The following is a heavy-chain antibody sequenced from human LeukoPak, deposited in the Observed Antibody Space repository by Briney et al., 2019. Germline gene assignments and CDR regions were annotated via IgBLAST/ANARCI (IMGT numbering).Heavy chain of an antibody. Sequence: SVKVSCKASGGTFSSYAISWVRQAPGQGLEWMGRIIPIFGTANYAQKFRGRVTITTDESTSTAYMELSSLRSEDTAVYYCAIAARADAFDIWGQGTMVTVSS. V-gene: IGHV1-69*05. D-gene: IGHD6-6*01. CDR3: AIAARADAFDI. CDR2: IIPIFGTA. J-gene: IGHJ3*02. CDR1: GGTFSSYA.